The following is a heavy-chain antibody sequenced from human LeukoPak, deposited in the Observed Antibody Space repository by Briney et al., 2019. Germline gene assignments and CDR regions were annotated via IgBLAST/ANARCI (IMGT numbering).Heavy chain of an antibody. D-gene: IGHD3-10*01. V-gene: IGHV3-74*01. CDR2: INSDGRII. CDR3: ARGRGWYFDL. CDR1: GFTFSSYA. J-gene: IGHJ2*01. Sequence: PGGSLRLSCAASGFTFSSYAMHWVRQAPGKGLVWVSHINSDGRIINYADSVKGRFTISRDNAKNTLYLQMNSLRVEDTAVYYCARGRGWYFDLWGRGTLVTVSS.